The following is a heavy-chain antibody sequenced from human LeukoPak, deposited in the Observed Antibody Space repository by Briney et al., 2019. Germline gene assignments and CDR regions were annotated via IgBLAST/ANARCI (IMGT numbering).Heavy chain of an antibody. Sequence: PGGSLRLSCAASGFSFTTYWMGWVRQAPGKGLEWVANINQDESSQYYVDAVRGRFTISRDDSKNTLYLQMNSLRAEDTAVYYCAKPSDVWGKGTTVTVSS. V-gene: IGHV3-7*03. D-gene: IGHD1-14*01. CDR1: GFSFTTYW. CDR2: INQDESSQ. J-gene: IGHJ6*04. CDR3: AKPSDV.